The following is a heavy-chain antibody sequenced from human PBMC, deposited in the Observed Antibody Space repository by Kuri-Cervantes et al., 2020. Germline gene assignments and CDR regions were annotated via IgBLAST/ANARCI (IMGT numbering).Heavy chain of an antibody. J-gene: IGHJ1*01. CDR3: AVTYSNVLYSQH. Sequence: GGSLRLSCAASAFTFSSYGMSWVRQAPGKGLEWVSYISSSSSTIYYADSVKGRFTISRDNAKNSLYLEMNSLRAEDTAVYYCAVTYSNVLYSQHWGQGTLVTVSS. V-gene: IGHV3-48*01. CDR1: AFTFSSYG. D-gene: IGHD4-11*01. CDR2: ISSSSSTI.